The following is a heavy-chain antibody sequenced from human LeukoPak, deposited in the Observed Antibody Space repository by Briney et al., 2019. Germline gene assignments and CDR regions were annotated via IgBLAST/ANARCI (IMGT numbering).Heavy chain of an antibody. V-gene: IGHV3-9*01. Sequence: PGGSLRLSCAASGFTFDDYAMHWVRQAPGKGLEWVSGISWNSGSIGYADSVKGRSTISRDNAKNSLYLQMNSLRAEDTALYYCAKLRFGELSPYYFDYWGQGTLVTVSS. CDR1: GFTFDDYA. CDR3: AKLRFGELSPYYFDY. D-gene: IGHD3-10*01. CDR2: ISWNSGSI. J-gene: IGHJ4*02.